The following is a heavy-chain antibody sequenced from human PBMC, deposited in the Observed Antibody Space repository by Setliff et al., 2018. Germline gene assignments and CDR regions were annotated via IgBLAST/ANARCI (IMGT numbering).Heavy chain of an antibody. D-gene: IGHD3-16*02. Sequence: PSETLSLTCTVSGGSISSGDYYWSWIRQPPGKGLEWIGYIYSSGSTYYNPSLKSRVSISVDTSKNQFSLKLSSVTAADTAVYYCARGETTYYDYVWGSYRYWGQGTLVTVSS. CDR1: GGSISSGDYY. CDR3: ARGETTYYDYVWGSYRY. CDR2: IYSSGST. J-gene: IGHJ4*02. V-gene: IGHV4-30-4*08.